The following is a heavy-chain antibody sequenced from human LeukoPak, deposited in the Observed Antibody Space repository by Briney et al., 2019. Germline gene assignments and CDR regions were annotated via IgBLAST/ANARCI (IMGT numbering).Heavy chain of an antibody. D-gene: IGHD4-11*01. Sequence: GGSLRLSCAASGFTFSSYGMHWVRQAPGKGLEWVSSISSTGTYIYYTDSVKGRFTISRDIANSLLYLQMNSLRADDTAVYYCARDLDYSTGFDYWGQGTLVTVSS. J-gene: IGHJ4*02. CDR1: GFTFSSYG. V-gene: IGHV3-21*01. CDR3: ARDLDYSTGFDY. CDR2: ISSTGTYI.